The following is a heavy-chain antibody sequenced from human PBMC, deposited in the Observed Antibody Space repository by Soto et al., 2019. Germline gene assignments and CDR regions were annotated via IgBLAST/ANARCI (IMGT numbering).Heavy chain of an antibody. D-gene: IGHD2-2*01. Sequence: GGSLRLSCSVSGFTIITYAMHWVRQAPGKGLEYVASSSSNGDSTYYADPVKGRFTISRDNSKNTLYLQMSSLRVEDTALYYCVKDRYVDYWGQGILVTVSS. CDR3: VKDRYVDY. CDR2: SSSNGDST. CDR1: GFTIITYA. V-gene: IGHV3-64D*06. J-gene: IGHJ4*02.